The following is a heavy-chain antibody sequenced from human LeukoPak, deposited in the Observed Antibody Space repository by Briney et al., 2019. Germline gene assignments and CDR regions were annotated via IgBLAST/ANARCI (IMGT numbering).Heavy chain of an antibody. V-gene: IGHV3-30*18. Sequence: GGSLRLSCAASGFTFSSYEMNWVRQAPGKGLEWVAVISYDGSNKYYADSVKGRFTISRDNSKNTLYLQMNSLRAEDTAVYYCAKSAMVRGVIDAYFDYWGQGTLVTVSS. CDR2: ISYDGSNK. CDR3: AKSAMVRGVIDAYFDY. J-gene: IGHJ4*02. D-gene: IGHD3-10*01. CDR1: GFTFSSYE.